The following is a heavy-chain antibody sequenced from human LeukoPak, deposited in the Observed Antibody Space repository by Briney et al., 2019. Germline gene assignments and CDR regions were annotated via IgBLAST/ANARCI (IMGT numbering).Heavy chain of an antibody. Sequence: GSLRLSCAASGITVSSNFMYWVRQAPGKGLQCVSVLFTDYSAYYADSVKGRFTISRDNSKNTLYLQMDSLRVEDTAVYYCVLDYSGSGSYYRDYWGQGTLVTVSS. D-gene: IGHD3-10*01. J-gene: IGHJ4*02. CDR2: LFTDYSA. CDR3: VLDYSGSGSYYRDY. V-gene: IGHV3-66*01. CDR1: GITVSSNF.